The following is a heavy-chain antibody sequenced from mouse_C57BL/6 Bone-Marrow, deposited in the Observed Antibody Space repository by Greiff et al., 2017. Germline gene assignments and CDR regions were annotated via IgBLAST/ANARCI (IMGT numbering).Heavy chain of an antibody. CDR2: IDPETGGT. CDR3: TRGSYDGYYAMDY. Sequence: VQLQQSGAELVRPGASVTLSCKASGYTFTDYEMHWVKQTPVHGLEWIGAIDPETGGTAYNQMFKGKAILTADKSSSTAYMELRSLTSEDSAVYYCTRGSYDGYYAMDYWGQGTSVTVSS. V-gene: IGHV1-15*01. D-gene: IGHD2-3*01. CDR1: GYTFTDYE. J-gene: IGHJ4*01.